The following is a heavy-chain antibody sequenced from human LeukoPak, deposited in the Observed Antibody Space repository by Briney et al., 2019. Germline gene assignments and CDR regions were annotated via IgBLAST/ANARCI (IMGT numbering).Heavy chain of an antibody. J-gene: IGHJ5*02. CDR1: GGPISSYY. CDR3: ARRMTTLYNWFDP. D-gene: IGHD4-11*01. Sequence: WESLSLTCTVSGGPISSYYWSWIRQPPGKGLEWIGYIYYSGSTNYNPSLKSRVTISVDTSKNQFSLKLSSVTAADTAVYYCARRMTTLYNWFDPWGQGTLVTVSS. V-gene: IGHV4-59*08. CDR2: IYYSGST.